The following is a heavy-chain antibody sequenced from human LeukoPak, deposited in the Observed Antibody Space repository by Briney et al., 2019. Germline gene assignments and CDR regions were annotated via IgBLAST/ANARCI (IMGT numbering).Heavy chain of an antibody. CDR1: GGSISSYY. Sequence: PSETLSLTCTVSGGSISSYYWSWIRQPPGKGLEWIGYIYYSGSTNYNPSLKSRVTISVDTSKNQFSLKLSSVTAADTAVYYCARYSSGCMYYFDYWGPGTLVTVSS. V-gene: IGHV4-59*01. J-gene: IGHJ4*02. CDR2: IYYSGST. CDR3: ARYSSGCMYYFDY. D-gene: IGHD6-19*01.